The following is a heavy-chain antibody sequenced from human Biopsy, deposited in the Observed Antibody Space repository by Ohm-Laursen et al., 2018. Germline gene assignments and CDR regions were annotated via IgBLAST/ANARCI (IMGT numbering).Heavy chain of an antibody. J-gene: IGHJ6*02. Sequence: SLRLSCAASTFTFGSDSVNWVRQAPGKGLEWVSYINSDASYIYYGVSVRGRFTISRDNAKNSVYLQMNSLRVEDTAVYYCARDDGFYARTSGMDVWGQGTTVTVSS. CDR3: ARDDGFYARTSGMDV. CDR2: INSDASYI. V-gene: IGHV3-21*01. CDR1: TFTFGSDS. D-gene: IGHD2-8*01.